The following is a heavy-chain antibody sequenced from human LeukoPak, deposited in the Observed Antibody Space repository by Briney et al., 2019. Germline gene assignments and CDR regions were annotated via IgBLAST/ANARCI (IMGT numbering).Heavy chain of an antibody. D-gene: IGHD3-22*01. Sequence: RGSLRLSCAASGFTFCSYSMNWVPQAPRKGLEWVSSIRTCSSSINYADSLKGPFSPSRDNAKNSLYLQMNSLRAEDMAVYFCARDRPYYYDISGYYYFDYWGQGTLVTV. J-gene: IGHJ4*02. CDR3: ARDRPYYYDISGYYYFDY. V-gene: IGHV3-21*01. CDR2: IRTCSSSI. CDR1: GFTFCSYS.